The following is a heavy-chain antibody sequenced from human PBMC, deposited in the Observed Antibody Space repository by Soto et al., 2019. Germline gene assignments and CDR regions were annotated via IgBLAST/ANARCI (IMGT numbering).Heavy chain of an antibody. Sequence: PWGSLRLSCSASVFTVSSNYMSWFRQAPGKGLEWVSVIYSGGSTYYADSVKGRFTISRDNSKNTLYLQMNSLRAEDTAVYYCAREVGGTDYWGQGTLVTVSS. CDR1: VFTVSSNY. CDR2: IYSGGST. D-gene: IGHD1-26*01. J-gene: IGHJ4*02. V-gene: IGHV3-53*01. CDR3: AREVGGTDY.